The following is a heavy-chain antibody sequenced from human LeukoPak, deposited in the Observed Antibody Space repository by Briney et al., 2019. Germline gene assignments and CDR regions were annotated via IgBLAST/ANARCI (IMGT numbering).Heavy chain of an antibody. V-gene: IGHV3-30*03. D-gene: IGHD3-22*01. CDR3: ARDPLAYYYDSSGSIDY. Sequence: GGSLRLSCAASGFTFSSYSMNWVRQAPGKGLEWVAVISYDGSNKYYADSVKGRFTISRDNSKNTLYLQMNSLRAEDTAVYYCARDPLAYYYDSSGSIDYWGQGTLVTVSS. CDR1: GFTFSSYS. CDR2: ISYDGSNK. J-gene: IGHJ4*02.